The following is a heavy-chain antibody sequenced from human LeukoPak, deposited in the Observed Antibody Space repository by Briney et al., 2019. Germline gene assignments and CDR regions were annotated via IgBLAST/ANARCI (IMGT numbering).Heavy chain of an antibody. V-gene: IGHV1-2*02. J-gene: IGHJ4*02. Sequence: GASVKVSCKASGYTFTGYYMHWVRQAPGQGLEWMGWINPNSGGTNYAQKFQGRVTMTGDTSISTAYMELSRLRSDDTAVYYCARGYAYCGGDCYFDYWGQGTLVTVSS. D-gene: IGHD2-21*02. CDR3: ARGYAYCGGDCYFDY. CDR2: INPNSGGT. CDR1: GYTFTGYY.